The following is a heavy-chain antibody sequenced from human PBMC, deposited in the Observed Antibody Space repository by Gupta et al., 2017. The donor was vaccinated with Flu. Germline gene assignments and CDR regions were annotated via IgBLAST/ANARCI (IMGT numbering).Heavy chain of an antibody. D-gene: IGHD2-15*01. CDR3: ARGFCSGGTCYSGGHNCFDT. Sequence: IRQRPEKGLEWSCHLYYSGSTYYSPSLKSRVTMSVDTSKNQFSLKLSAVTAADTAVYYCARGFCSGGTCYSGGHNCFDTWGLGTLITVSS. V-gene: IGHV4-31*02. J-gene: IGHJ5*02. CDR2: LYYSGST.